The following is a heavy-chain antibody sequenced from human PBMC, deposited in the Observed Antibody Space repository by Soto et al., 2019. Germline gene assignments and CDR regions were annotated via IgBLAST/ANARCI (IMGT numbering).Heavy chain of an antibody. V-gene: IGHV1-18*01. D-gene: IGHD6-19*01. CDR3: AREWYSSGWYGMDV. Sequence: ASVKVSCKASGYTFTSYGISWVRQAPGQGLEWMGWISAYNGNTNYAQKLQGRVTMTTDTSTSTAYMELRSRRSDDTAVYFCAREWYSSGWYGMDVWGQGTTVTVSS. J-gene: IGHJ6*02. CDR2: ISAYNGNT. CDR1: GYTFTSYG.